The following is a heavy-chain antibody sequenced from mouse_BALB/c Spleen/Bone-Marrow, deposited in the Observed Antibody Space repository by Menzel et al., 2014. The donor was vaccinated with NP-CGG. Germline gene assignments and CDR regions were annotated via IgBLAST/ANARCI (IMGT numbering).Heavy chain of an antibody. Sequence: EVQLVESGGGLVQPTGSLKLSCAASGFTFNTNAMNWVRQAPGKGLEWVARIRSKSNSYATYYVDSVKDRFTISRDDSQSMLYLQMNNLRTEDTAMYYCVRGWGNYGHAMDYWGQGTSVTVSS. CDR2: IRSKSNSYAT. J-gene: IGHJ4*01. CDR3: VRGWGNYGHAMDY. V-gene: IGHV10S3*01. CDR1: GFTFNTNA. D-gene: IGHD2-1*01.